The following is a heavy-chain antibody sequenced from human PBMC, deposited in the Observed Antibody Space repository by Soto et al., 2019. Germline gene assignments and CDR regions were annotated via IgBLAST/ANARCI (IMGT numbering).Heavy chain of an antibody. D-gene: IGHD1-26*01. CDR3: ARDASVGLNDY. Sequence: GASVKVCCKASGYTFTSYGISWVRQAPGQGLEWMGWISSYNGNTKYAQKLQGRVTMTTDTSTSTAYMELRSLRSDDTAVYYCARDASVGLNDYWGQGTLVTVSS. CDR1: GYTFTSYG. V-gene: IGHV1-18*01. CDR2: ISSYNGNT. J-gene: IGHJ4*02.